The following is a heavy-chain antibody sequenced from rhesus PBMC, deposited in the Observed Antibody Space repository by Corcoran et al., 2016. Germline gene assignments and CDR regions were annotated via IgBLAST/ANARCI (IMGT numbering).Heavy chain of an antibody. CDR3: ARNYGQDYYGLDS. D-gene: IGHD1-26*01. J-gene: IGHJ6*01. CDR2: ISYDGSKK. Sequence: EVQLVESGGGLVQPGGSLRLSCAAYGFTFSSYGMHWVRQAPGKGREWVSVISYDGSKKYYADSGNDRFTISRDNSKNMLYLQMNNLKLEDTAVYYCARNYGQDYYGLDSWGQGVVVTVSS. CDR1: GFTFSSYG. V-gene: IGHV3-54*02.